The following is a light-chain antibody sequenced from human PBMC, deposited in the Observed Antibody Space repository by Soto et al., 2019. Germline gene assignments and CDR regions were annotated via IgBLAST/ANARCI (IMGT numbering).Light chain of an antibody. CDR3: MQGTKWPRT. Sequence: DVVMTQSPLSLPVTLGQPASISCRSSQSLVNSDGNTYLNWFQQRPGQSPRRLIYKVSNRDSGVPDRFIGSGSGTDFTLRISMVEAEDFGVYYCMQGTKWPRTFGQGTKVEV. CDR1: QSLVNSDGNTY. J-gene: IGKJ1*01. CDR2: KVS. V-gene: IGKV2-30*01.